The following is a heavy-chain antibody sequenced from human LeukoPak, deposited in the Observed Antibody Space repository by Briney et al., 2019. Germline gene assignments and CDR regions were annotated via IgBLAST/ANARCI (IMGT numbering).Heavy chain of an antibody. V-gene: IGHV1-18*01. CDR3: ARDLGFWSGSYFDY. CDR2: ISAYNGNT. D-gene: IGHD3-3*01. J-gene: IGHJ4*02. Sequence: ASVKVSCKASGYTFTSCGISWVRQAPGQGLEWMGWISAYNGNTNYAQKLQGRVTMTTDTSTSTAYMELRSLRSDDTAVYYCARDLGFWSGSYFDYWGQGTLVTVSS. CDR1: GYTFTSCG.